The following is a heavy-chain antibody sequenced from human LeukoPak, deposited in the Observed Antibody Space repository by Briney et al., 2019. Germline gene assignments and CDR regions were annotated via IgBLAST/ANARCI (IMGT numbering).Heavy chain of an antibody. J-gene: IGHJ4*02. Sequence: PGGSLRLSCAASGFTVSSNYMSWVRQAPGKGLEWVSVIYSGGSTYYADSVKGRFTISRDNSKNTLYLQMSSLRAEDTAVYYCATTTLIAAALRDYWGQGTLVTVSS. V-gene: IGHV3-66*02. D-gene: IGHD6-13*01. CDR1: GFTVSSNY. CDR2: IYSGGST. CDR3: ATTTLIAAALRDY.